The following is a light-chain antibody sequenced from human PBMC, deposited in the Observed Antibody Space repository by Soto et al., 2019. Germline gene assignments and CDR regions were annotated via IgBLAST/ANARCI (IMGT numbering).Light chain of an antibody. Sequence: QLVLTQPPSVSGAPGQRVTISCTGSSSNIGAGYDVHWYQQLPGTAPKLHIYGNSNRPSGVPDRFSGSKSGTSASLAITGLQAEDEADYYCQSYDSSLSGSVFGGGTKLTVL. V-gene: IGLV1-40*01. CDR3: QSYDSSLSGSV. CDR2: GNS. J-gene: IGLJ2*01. CDR1: SSNIGAGYD.